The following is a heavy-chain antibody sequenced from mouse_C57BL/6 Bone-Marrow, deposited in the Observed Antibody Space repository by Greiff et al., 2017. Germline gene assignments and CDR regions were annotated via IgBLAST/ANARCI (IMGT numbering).Heavy chain of an antibody. CDR1: GYSFTDYN. V-gene: IGHV1-39*01. J-gene: IGHJ4*01. Sequence: VQLQQPGPELVKPGASVKISCKASGYSFTDYNMNWVKQSNGQSLEWIGVINPNNGTTSYNQKFKGKATLTVDQSSSTAYMQLNSLTSEDSAVYYCARGYDYDYAMDYWGQGTSVTVSS. D-gene: IGHD2-4*01. CDR3: ARGYDYDYAMDY. CDR2: INPNNGTT.